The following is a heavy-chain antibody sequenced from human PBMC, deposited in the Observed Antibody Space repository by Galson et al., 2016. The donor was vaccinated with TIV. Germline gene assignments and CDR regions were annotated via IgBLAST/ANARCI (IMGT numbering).Heavy chain of an antibody. J-gene: IGHJ4*02. CDR2: IRTRGYGKST. CDR3: SRRVHLDY. CDR1: GFTFGDYG. Sequence: SLRLSCAASGFTFGDYGMSWVRQAPGKGLEWIGFIRTRGYGKSTEYAASVKGRFTMSRDDSKSIAYLQMNSLKTEDTAVYYCSRRVHLDYWGPGTLVTVSS. V-gene: IGHV3-49*04.